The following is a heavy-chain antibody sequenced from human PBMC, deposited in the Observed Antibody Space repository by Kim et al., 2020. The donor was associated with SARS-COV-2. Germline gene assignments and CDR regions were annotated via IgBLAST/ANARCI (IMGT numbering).Heavy chain of an antibody. Sequence: GGSLRLSCAASGFTFSSYAMHWVRQAPGKGLEWVAVISYDGSNKYYADSVKGRFTISRDNSKNTLYLQMNSLRAEDTAVYYCARVGYSSSWYSVEYYDYYYGMDVWGQGTTVTVSS. CDR1: GFTFSSYA. D-gene: IGHD6-13*01. CDR3: ARVGYSSSWYSVEYYDYYYGMDV. V-gene: IGHV3-30*04. J-gene: IGHJ6*02. CDR2: ISYDGSNK.